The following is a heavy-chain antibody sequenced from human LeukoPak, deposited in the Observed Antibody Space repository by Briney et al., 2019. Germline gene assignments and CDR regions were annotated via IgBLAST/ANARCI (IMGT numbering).Heavy chain of an antibody. D-gene: IGHD3-3*01. Sequence: GGSLRLSCAASGFIFSNAWMNWVRQAPGKGLEWVGRIKNKAEGGTIDYAAPVKGRFTISRDDSKNTLYLQMNSLKTEDTAMYYCATDTLGVAFGPKWFDPWGQGTLVTVSS. CDR1: GFIFSNAW. CDR2: IKNKAEGGTI. V-gene: IGHV3-15*01. CDR3: ATDTLGVAFGPKWFDP. J-gene: IGHJ5*02.